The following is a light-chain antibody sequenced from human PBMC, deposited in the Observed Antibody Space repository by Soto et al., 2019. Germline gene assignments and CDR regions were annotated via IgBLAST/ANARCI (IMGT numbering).Light chain of an antibody. CDR3: QQYGSSPPIT. CDR2: GAS. CDR1: QSVSSSY. Sequence: EVVMTQSPATLSMSPGESATLSCRASQSVSSSYLAWYQQKPGQAPRLLIYGASTRATGIPARSSGSWSGTDFTLTISRLEPEDFAVYYCQQYGSSPPITFGQGTRLEIK. V-gene: IGKV3-20*01. J-gene: IGKJ5*01.